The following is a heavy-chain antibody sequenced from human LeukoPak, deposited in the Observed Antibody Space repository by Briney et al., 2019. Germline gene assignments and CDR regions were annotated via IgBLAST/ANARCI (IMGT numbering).Heavy chain of an antibody. CDR1: GGSFSGYY. D-gene: IGHD1-26*01. CDR2: INHSGST. Sequence: PSETLSFTCAVYGGSFSGYYWSWLRQPPGKGLEWIGEINHSGSTNYNPPLKSRVTISVDTSKNQFSLKLSSVTAADTAVYYCARGPRRGSYPYWGQGTLVTVSS. V-gene: IGHV4-34*01. CDR3: ARGPRRGSYPY. J-gene: IGHJ4*02.